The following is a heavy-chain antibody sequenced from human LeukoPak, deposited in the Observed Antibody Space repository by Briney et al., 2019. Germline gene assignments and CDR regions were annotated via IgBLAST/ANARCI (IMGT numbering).Heavy chain of an antibody. CDR2: IYYSGST. Sequence: PSETLSLTCTVSGGSISSGGYYWSWIRQHPGKGLEWIGYIYYSGSTYYNPSLKSRVTISVDTSKNQSSLKLSSVTAADTAVYYCARGISGSSMYDYWGQGTLVTVSS. V-gene: IGHV4-31*03. D-gene: IGHD3-10*01. CDR1: GGSISSGGYY. CDR3: ARGISGSSMYDY. J-gene: IGHJ4*02.